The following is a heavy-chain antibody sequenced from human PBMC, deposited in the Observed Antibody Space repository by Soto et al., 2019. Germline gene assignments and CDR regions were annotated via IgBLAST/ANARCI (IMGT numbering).Heavy chain of an antibody. Sequence: PGGSLRLSCAASGFTFSSYAMSWVRQAPGKGLEWVSAISGSGGSTYYADSVKGRFTISRDNSKNTLYLQMNSLRAEDTAVYYCAKDESYDKYTPAPPPYWGQGTLVTVS. J-gene: IGHJ4*02. V-gene: IGHV3-23*01. D-gene: IGHD3-16*01. CDR2: ISGSGGST. CDR3: AKDESYDKYTPAPPPY. CDR1: GFTFSSYA.